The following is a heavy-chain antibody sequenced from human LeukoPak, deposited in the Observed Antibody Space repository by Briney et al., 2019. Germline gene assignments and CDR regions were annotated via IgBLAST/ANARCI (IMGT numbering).Heavy chain of an antibody. CDR3: ARLLYGGYTYDY. V-gene: IGHV4-59*08. J-gene: IGHJ4*01. Sequence: SETLSLTCTVSGGSISSHYWSWIRQPPGKGLEWIGYIYDSGTTNYNPSLKSRVTISVDTSKKQLSLKLSSVTAADTAVYYCARLLYGGYTYDYWGQGILVTVSS. CDR1: GGSISSHY. D-gene: IGHD5-12*01. CDR2: IYDSGTT.